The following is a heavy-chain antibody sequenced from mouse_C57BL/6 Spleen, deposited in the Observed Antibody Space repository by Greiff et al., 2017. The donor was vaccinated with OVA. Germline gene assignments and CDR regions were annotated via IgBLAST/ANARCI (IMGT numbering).Heavy chain of an antibody. J-gene: IGHJ2*01. Sequence: VQLQQSGAELVKPGASVKLSCKASGYTFTSYWMQWVKQRPGQGLEWIGEIDPSDSYTNYNQKFKGKATLTVDTSSSTAYMQLSSLTSEDSAVYYCARSEDGYYGYYFDYWGQGTTLTVSS. D-gene: IGHD2-3*01. CDR3: ARSEDGYYGYYFDY. CDR2: IDPSDSYT. V-gene: IGHV1-50*01. CDR1: GYTFTSYW.